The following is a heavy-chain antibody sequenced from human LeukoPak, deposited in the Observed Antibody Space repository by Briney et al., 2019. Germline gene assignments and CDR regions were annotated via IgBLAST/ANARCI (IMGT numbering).Heavy chain of an antibody. CDR3: ARSWLLVAATRPTDY. Sequence: GGSLRLSCVVSGFTFSSYWMTWVRQAPGKGLEWVASINQDGSQTYYVDSVKGRFTISRDNAKNSLYLQMSSLRVEDTAIYYCARSWLLVAATRPTDYSGQGTLVTVSS. J-gene: IGHJ4*02. CDR1: GFTFSSYW. CDR2: INQDGSQT. D-gene: IGHD1-26*01. V-gene: IGHV3-7*01.